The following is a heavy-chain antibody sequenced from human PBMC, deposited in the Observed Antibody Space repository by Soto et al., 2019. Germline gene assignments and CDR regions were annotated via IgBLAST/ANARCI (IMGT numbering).Heavy chain of an antibody. CDR2: IWYDGSNK. Sequence: GVSLRLSCAASGFTFSSYVMHWVRQAPGKGLEWVAVIWYDGSNKYYADSVNGRFTISRDNSKNTLYLQMNSLRAEDTAVYYCARVIAAHYGMDVWGQGTTVTVSS. V-gene: IGHV3-33*01. CDR3: ARVIAAHYGMDV. D-gene: IGHD6-6*01. J-gene: IGHJ6*02. CDR1: GFTFSSYV.